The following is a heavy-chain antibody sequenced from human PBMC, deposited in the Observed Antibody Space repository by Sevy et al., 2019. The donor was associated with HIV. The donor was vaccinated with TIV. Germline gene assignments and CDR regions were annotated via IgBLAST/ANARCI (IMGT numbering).Heavy chain of an antibody. CDR3: ARDETCDAFDI. Sequence: GGSLRLSCAASGFTFSSYSMNWVRQAPGKGLEWVSSISGLSNYIYYADSVQGRFTISRDNAKNSLYLQMNSLTDEDTAVYYCARDETCDAFDIWGQGTMVTVSS. V-gene: IGHV3-21*01. CDR1: GFTFSSYS. J-gene: IGHJ3*02. CDR2: ISGLSNYI.